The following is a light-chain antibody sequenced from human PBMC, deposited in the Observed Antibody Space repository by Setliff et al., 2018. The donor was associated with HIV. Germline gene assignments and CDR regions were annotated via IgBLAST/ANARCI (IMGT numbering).Light chain of an antibody. CDR2: DVN. Sequence: ALTHPATVSGSPGQSITISCTGTSSDIGHNYVSWYQQHPGKAPKLMIYDVNNRPSGVSNRFSGSKSGNTASLTISGLQVEDEADYYCNSYTSSSTLYVFGTGTKVTVL. CDR1: SSDIGHNY. CDR3: NSYTSSSTLYV. V-gene: IGLV2-14*03. J-gene: IGLJ1*01.